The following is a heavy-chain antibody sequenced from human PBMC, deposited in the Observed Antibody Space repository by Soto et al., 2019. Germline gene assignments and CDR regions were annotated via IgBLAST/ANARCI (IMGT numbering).Heavy chain of an antibody. CDR2: IYPDASDI. J-gene: IGHJ4*02. D-gene: IGHD3-22*01. V-gene: IGHV5-51*01. CDR3: ALPRSSGYYDHFDD. Sequence: DVQLEQSGSVIKKPGESLKISCKGSGYTFTDYWIGWVRPMPGKGLEWIGSIYPDASDIRYNPAFRGQVTISADKSIATAYLQWSSLKASDTAMYYCALPRSSGYYDHFDDWGQGTRVIVAS. CDR1: GYTFTDYW.